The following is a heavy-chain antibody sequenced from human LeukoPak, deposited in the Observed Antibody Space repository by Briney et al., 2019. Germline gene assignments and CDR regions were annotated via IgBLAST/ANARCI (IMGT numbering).Heavy chain of an antibody. J-gene: IGHJ6*04. CDR2: IHYSGST. CDR3: ARDPRRYYYGSGSSYGMDV. V-gene: IGHV4-30-4*01. CDR1: GGSISSGDYY. D-gene: IGHD3-10*01. Sequence: SETLSLTCTVSGGSISSGDYYWSWIRQPPGKGLEWIGYIHYSGSTYYNPSLKSRVTISVDTSKNQFSLKLSSVTAADTAVYYCARDPRRYYYGSGSSYGMDVWGKGTTVTVSS.